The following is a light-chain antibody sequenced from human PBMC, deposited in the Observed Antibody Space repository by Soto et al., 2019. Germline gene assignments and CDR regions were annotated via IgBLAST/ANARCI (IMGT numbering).Light chain of an antibody. J-gene: IGKJ4*01. Sequence: EIVLTQSPGTLSLSPGERATLSCRASQSVSSSYLAWYQQKPGQPPRLLIFGASSRATGIPDRFTGSGSGTDFTLTIIRLEPEDFAVYYCQHYRTSFGGGTKVEIK. V-gene: IGKV3-20*01. CDR3: QHYRTS. CDR1: QSVSSSY. CDR2: GAS.